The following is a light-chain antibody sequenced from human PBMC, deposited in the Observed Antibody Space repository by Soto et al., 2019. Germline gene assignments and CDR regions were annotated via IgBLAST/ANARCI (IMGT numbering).Light chain of an antibody. CDR2: GAS. CDR3: QHYDSSPIN. J-gene: IGKJ5*01. CDR1: QSVTTRY. V-gene: IGKV3-20*01. Sequence: EIVLTQSPGTLSLSPGERATLSCRASQSVTTRYVAWYQQKPGQAPRLLIYGASSRATGIPDRCSGSGSGTDFALTISSLEPEDFAIYYCQHYDSSPINFGQGTRRDSK.